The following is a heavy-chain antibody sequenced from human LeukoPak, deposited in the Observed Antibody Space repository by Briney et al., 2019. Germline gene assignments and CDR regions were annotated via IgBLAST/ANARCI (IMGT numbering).Heavy chain of an antibody. CDR2: IYSGGSK. D-gene: IGHD5-24*01. Sequence: PGGSPRLSCAASGFTVSSNYMSWVRQAPGKGLEWVAVIYSGGSKYYADSVKGRFTISRDNSKNTLYLQMNSLRAEDTAVYYCARVEMATMNFDYWGQGTLVTVSS. CDR3: ARVEMATMNFDY. J-gene: IGHJ4*02. V-gene: IGHV3-53*01. CDR1: GFTVSSNY.